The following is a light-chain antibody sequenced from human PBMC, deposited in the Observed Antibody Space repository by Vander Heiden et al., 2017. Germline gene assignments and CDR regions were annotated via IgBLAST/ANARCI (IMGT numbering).Light chain of an antibody. V-gene: IGKV1-27*01. CDR2: AAT. CDR3: QKYNSALGIT. Sequence: DIQLTQSPFSLSASVGARVTITCRASQGISNYLAWYEQKPGKVPKLLIYAATTLQSGGPSRFSGSGSGTDFTLTISSRQPEEVATYYCQKYNSALGITFGQGTRLEIK. J-gene: IGKJ5*01. CDR1: QGISNY.